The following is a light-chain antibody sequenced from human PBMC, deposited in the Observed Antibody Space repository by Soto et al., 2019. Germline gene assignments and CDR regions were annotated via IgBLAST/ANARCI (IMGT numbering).Light chain of an antibody. J-gene: IGKJ4*01. CDR2: GAS. CDR1: QGISNE. CDR3: QQSYSNPLT. Sequence: IQITQSPSSLSASVGDRVTITCRASQGISNELGWYQQRKGKAPKVLIYGASNLQSGVPSRFRGSASGTDCTLTISRLQPEDFETYYCQQSYSNPLTFGGGTKVDIK. V-gene: IGKV1-6*01.